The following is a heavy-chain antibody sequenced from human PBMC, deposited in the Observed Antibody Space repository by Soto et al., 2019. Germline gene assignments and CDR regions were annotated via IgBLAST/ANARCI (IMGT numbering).Heavy chain of an antibody. CDR3: ARVGKCYSSSSNWFDP. J-gene: IGHJ5*02. CDR2: ISAYNGNT. V-gene: IGHV1-18*01. CDR1: GYTFTSYG. D-gene: IGHD6-6*01. Sequence: ASVQVSSKASGYTFTSYGISWVRQAPGQGLEWMGWISAYNGNTNYAQKLQGRVTMTTDTSTSTAYMELRSLRSDDTAVYYCARVGKCYSSSSNWFDPWGQGTLVTVSP.